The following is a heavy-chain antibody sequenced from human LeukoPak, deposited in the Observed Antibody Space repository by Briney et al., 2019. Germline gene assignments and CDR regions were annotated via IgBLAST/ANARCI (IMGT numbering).Heavy chain of an antibody. V-gene: IGHV4-30-4*01. CDR2: IYYSGST. CDR1: GGSISSGGYY. Sequence: PSETLSLTCTVSGGSISSGGYYWSWVRQPPGKGLEWIGYIYYSGSTYYDPSLKSRVTISVDTSKNQFSLKLSSVTAADTAVYYCARASPPERGWFDPWGQGTLVTVSS. CDR3: ARASPPERGWFDP. J-gene: IGHJ5*02. D-gene: IGHD5-24*01.